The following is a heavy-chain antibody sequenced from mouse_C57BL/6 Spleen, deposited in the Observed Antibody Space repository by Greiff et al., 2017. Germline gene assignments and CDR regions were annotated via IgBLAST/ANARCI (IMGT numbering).Heavy chain of an antibody. Sequence: QVQLQQSGAELARPGASVKLSCKASGYTFTSYGISWVKQRTGQGLEWIGEIYPRSGNTYYNEKFKGKATLTADKSSSTAYMELRSLTSEDSAVYFCARTHYYGSSYDFAYWGQGTLVTVSA. D-gene: IGHD1-1*01. CDR2: IYPRSGNT. CDR3: ARTHYYGSSYDFAY. J-gene: IGHJ3*01. CDR1: GYTFTSYG. V-gene: IGHV1-81*01.